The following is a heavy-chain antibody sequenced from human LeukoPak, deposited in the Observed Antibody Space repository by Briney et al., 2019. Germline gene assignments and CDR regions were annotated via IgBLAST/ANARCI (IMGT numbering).Heavy chain of an antibody. CDR3: AKGGIVEPY. J-gene: IGHJ4*02. Sequence: GGSLRLSCAASGFTFSSNGMHWVRQAPGKGLEWVAVIWYDGSNKYYADSVKGRFTISRDNSKNTLYLQMNSLRAEDTAVYYCAKGGIVEPYWGQGTLVTVSS. D-gene: IGHD1-26*01. CDR2: IWYDGSNK. CDR1: GFTFSSNG. V-gene: IGHV3-33*06.